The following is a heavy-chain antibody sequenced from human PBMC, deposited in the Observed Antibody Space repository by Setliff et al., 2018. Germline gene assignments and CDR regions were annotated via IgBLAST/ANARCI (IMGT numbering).Heavy chain of an antibody. Sequence: ASVKVSCKASGYSFSDSAVNWVRQAPGQGLEWVGWINNYNFNTQYSQNFQGRVTVTTDTSTTAAYMELMSLRGEDTAVYYCAKDLSSNTAASYFFNLWGQGTQVTVSS. CDR1: GYSFSDSA. CDR2: INNYNFNT. V-gene: IGHV1-18*01. J-gene: IGHJ4*02. D-gene: IGHD5-18*01. CDR3: AKDLSSNTAASYFFNL.